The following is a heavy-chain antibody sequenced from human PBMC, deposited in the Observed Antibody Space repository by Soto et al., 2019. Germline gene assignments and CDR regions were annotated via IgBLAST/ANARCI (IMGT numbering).Heavy chain of an antibody. Sequence: PGGSLRLSCAASGFTFSGSAMHWVRQASGKGLEWVGRIRSKANSYATAYAASVKGRFTISRDDSKNTAYLQMNSLKTEDTAVYYCIGPDYCSGGSCSDAFDIWGQGTMVTVSS. D-gene: IGHD2-15*01. J-gene: IGHJ3*02. CDR2: IRSKANSYAT. V-gene: IGHV3-73*01. CDR1: GFTFSGSA. CDR3: IGPDYCSGGSCSDAFDI.